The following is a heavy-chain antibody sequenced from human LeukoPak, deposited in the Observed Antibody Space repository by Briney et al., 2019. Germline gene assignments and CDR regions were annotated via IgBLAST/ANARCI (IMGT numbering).Heavy chain of an antibody. CDR3: ARYHLNYGSGSYFDY. V-gene: IGHV4-31*03. Sequence: PSETLSLICTVSGGSISSGGYYWSWIRQHPGKGLEWIGYIYYSGSTYYNPSLKSRVTISVDTSKNQFSLKLSSVTAADTAVYYCARYHLNYGSGSYFDYWGQGTLVTVSS. CDR2: IYYSGST. CDR1: GGSISSGGYY. J-gene: IGHJ4*02. D-gene: IGHD3-22*01.